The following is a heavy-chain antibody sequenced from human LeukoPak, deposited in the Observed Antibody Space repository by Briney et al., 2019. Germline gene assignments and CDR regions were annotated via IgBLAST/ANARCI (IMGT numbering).Heavy chain of an antibody. CDR2: IYYSGST. CDR1: GGSFSGYY. Sequence: SETLSLTCAVYGGSFSGYYWSWIRQPPGKGLEWIGYIYYSGSTNYNPSLKSRVTISVDTSKNQFSLKLSSVTAADTAVYYCARVRSSWYSTYYYYGMDVWGQGTTVTVSS. CDR3: ARVRSSWYSTYYYYGMDV. J-gene: IGHJ6*02. D-gene: IGHD6-13*01. V-gene: IGHV4-59*01.